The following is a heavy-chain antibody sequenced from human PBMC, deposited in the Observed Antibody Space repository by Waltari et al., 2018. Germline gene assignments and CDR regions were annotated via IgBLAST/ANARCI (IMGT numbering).Heavy chain of an antibody. CDR1: GFTFSSYG. Sequence: QVQLVESGGGVVQPGGSLRLSCAASGFTFSSYGMHWVRQAPGKGLEWVAFIRYDGSNKYYADSGKGRFTISRDNSKNTLYLQMNSLRAEDTAVYYCAKDYYDFWSGPYYYYYMDVWGKGTTVTISS. CDR3: AKDYYDFWSGPYYYYYMDV. D-gene: IGHD3-3*01. CDR2: IRYDGSNK. V-gene: IGHV3-30*02. J-gene: IGHJ6*03.